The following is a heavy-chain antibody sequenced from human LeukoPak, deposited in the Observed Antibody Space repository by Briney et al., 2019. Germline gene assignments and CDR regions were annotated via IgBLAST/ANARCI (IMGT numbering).Heavy chain of an antibody. Sequence: GGSLRLSCAASGFMFSSYGMSWVRQAPGKGLEWVSAISGSGAKTFYADSVKGRFTISRDNSKNTLYLQLNSLRAEDTAIYYCAKDRSWGLDYWGQGTLVIVSS. CDR3: AKDRSWGLDY. CDR2: ISGSGAKT. CDR1: GFMFSSYG. J-gene: IGHJ4*02. D-gene: IGHD3-10*01. V-gene: IGHV3-23*01.